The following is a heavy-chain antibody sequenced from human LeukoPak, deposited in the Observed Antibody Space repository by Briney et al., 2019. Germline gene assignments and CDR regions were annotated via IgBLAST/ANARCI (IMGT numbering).Heavy chain of an antibody. CDR2: ISGSGGST. Sequence: PGASLRLSCAASGFTFSSYAMSWVRQAPGKGLEWVSAISGSGGSTYYADSVKGRFTISRDNSKNTLYLQVNSLRAEDTAVYYCANQKSYYYYGMDVWGQGTTVTVSS. V-gene: IGHV3-23*01. J-gene: IGHJ6*02. CDR1: GFTFSSYA. CDR3: ANQKSYYYYGMDV.